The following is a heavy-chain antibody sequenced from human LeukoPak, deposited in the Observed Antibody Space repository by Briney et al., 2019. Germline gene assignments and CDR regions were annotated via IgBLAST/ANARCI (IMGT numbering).Heavy chain of an antibody. CDR1: GYSFTIYW. CDR2: IFPRDSNT. V-gene: IGHV5-51*01. Sequence: GESLKISCKGSGYSFTIYWIGWVRHMPGQGLEWMAIIFPRDSNTKYSPPFQGQVTISADSSTSTAYLEWSSLRASDTAMYYCARRAGYSSSWYDYWGQGTLVTVSS. CDR3: ARRAGYSSSWYDY. D-gene: IGHD6-13*01. J-gene: IGHJ4*02.